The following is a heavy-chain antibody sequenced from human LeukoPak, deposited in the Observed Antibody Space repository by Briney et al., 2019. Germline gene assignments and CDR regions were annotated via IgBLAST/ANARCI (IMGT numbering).Heavy chain of an antibody. D-gene: IGHD2-15*01. CDR1: GFTFSSYW. CDR2: IKQDGSEK. Sequence: PGGSLRLSCAASGFTFSSYWMSWVRQAPGKGLEWVANIKQDGSEKYYVASVKGRFTISRDNAKNSLYLQMNSLRAEDTAVYYCARLGLLRRNWFDYWGQGTLVTVSS. CDR3: ARLGLLRRNWFDY. J-gene: IGHJ4*02. V-gene: IGHV3-7*01.